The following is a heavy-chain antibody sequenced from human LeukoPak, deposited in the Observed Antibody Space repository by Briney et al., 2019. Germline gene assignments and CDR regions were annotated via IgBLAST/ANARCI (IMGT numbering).Heavy chain of an antibody. J-gene: IGHJ4*02. CDR1: GFTFSSYG. V-gene: IGHV3-30*03. CDR2: ISYDGSNK. Sequence: SGGSLRLSCAASGFTFSSYGMHWVRQAPGKGLEWVAVISYDGSNKYYADSVKGRFTISRDNSKNTLYLQMNSLRAEDTAVYYCARGYCSSTSCYTVDYWGQGTLVTVSS. CDR3: ARGYCSSTSCYTVDY. D-gene: IGHD2-2*02.